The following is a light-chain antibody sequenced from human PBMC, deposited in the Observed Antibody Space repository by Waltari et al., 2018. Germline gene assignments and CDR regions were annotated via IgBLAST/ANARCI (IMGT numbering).Light chain of an antibody. V-gene: IGKV1-9*01. CDR3: QHLNGYPIT. Sequence: IQLTQSPSSLSASVGDRVTITCRASQGINNYLAWYQQKQGEAPKPLIYFASTLERGVPSRFSGSGSGTDFTLTISSLQPEDFATYYCQHLNGYPITFGGGTKVEIK. J-gene: IGKJ4*01. CDR1: QGINNY. CDR2: FAS.